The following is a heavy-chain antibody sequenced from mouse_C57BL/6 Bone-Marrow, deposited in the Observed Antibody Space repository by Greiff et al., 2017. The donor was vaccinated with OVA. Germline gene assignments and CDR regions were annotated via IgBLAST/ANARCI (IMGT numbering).Heavy chain of an antibody. Sequence: QVQLQQPGAELVKPGASLKLSCKASGYTFTSYWMQWVKQRPGQGLEWIGEIDPSDSYTTYNQKFKGKATLTVDTSSSTAYMQLSSLTSEDSAVYYCARGGLYDVYYLDYWGQGTTLTVSS. V-gene: IGHV1-50*01. CDR2: IDPSDSYT. CDR1: GYTFTSYW. D-gene: IGHD2-3*01. CDR3: ARGGLYDVYYLDY. J-gene: IGHJ2*01.